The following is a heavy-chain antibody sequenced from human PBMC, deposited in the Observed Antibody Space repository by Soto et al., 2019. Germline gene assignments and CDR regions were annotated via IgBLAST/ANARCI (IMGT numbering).Heavy chain of an antibody. CDR1: GYTFTSYA. D-gene: IGHD3-22*01. CDR3: ATPQDYDGCLDS. CDR2: INAGNGNT. V-gene: IGHV1-3*01. Sequence: ASVKVPCKASGYTFTSYAMHSVRQAPGQRLEWMGWINAGNGNTRYSQKLQGRLTLTRDTPGNTAYLELNSLISEDTAVYYCATPQDYDGCLDSWGQGTLVTVSS. J-gene: IGHJ4*02.